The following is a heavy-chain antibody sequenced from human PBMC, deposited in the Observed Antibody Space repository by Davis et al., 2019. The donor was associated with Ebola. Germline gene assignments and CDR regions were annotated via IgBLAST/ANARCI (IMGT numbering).Heavy chain of an antibody. V-gene: IGHV3-53*01. CDR1: GFTVSSNY. J-gene: IGHJ3*02. CDR3: AREAPLEEYSGSYYMAFDI. CDR2: IYSGGST. D-gene: IGHD1-26*01. Sequence: PGGSLRLSCAASGFTVSSNYMSWVRQAPGKGLEWVSVIYSGGSTYYADSVKGRFTISRDNSKNTLYLQMNSLRAEDTAVYYCAREAPLEEYSGSYYMAFDIWGQGTMVTVSS.